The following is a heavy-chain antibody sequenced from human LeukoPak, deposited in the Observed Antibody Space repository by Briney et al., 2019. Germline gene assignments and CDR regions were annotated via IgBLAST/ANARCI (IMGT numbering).Heavy chain of an antibody. CDR3: ARVKGGSGSYPTFFTEFDY. J-gene: IGHJ4*02. CDR1: GYTFISYA. CDR2: ISAYSGNT. Sequence: GASVKVSCKASGYTFISYAISWVRQAPGQGLEWMGWISAYSGNTNYAQKLQGRVTMTTDTSTSTAYMGLRSLRSDDTAVYYCARVKGGSGSYPTFFTEFDYWGQGTLVTVSS. V-gene: IGHV1-18*01. D-gene: IGHD3-10*01.